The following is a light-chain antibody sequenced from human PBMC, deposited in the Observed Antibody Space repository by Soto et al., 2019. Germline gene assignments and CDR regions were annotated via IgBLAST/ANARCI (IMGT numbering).Light chain of an antibody. Sequence: QSVLTQPASVSGSPGQSITISCTGTSSDVGGYNYVSWHQQHPGTAPKLMIYDVSNRPSGVSNRFSGSKSGNTASLTISGLQAEDEADYYCSSYTSSSTPVVFGGGTKLTVL. CDR2: DVS. J-gene: IGLJ2*01. CDR3: SSYTSSSTPVV. V-gene: IGLV2-14*01. CDR1: SSDVGGYNY.